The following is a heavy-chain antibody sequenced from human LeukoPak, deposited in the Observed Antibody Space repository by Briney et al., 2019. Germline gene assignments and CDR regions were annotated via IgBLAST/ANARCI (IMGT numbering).Heavy chain of an antibody. J-gene: IGHJ4*02. CDR3: AKALSDAVDY. CDR2: ISYDGSNK. D-gene: IGHD2-2*01. CDR1: GFTFSSYG. Sequence: GGSLRLSCAASGFTFSSYGMHWVRQAPGKGLEWVAVISYDGSNKYYADSAKGRFTISRDNSKNTLYLQMNSLRAEDTAVYYCAKALSDAVDYWGQGTLVTVSS. V-gene: IGHV3-30*18.